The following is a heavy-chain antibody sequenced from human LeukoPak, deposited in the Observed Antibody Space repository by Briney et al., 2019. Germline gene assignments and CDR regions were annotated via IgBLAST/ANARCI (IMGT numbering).Heavy chain of an antibody. CDR1: GGSISTNHY. D-gene: IGHD6-13*01. V-gene: IGHV4-4*07. CDR2: IYISGST. J-gene: IGHJ4*02. CDR3: ARGGGYGSSWSY. Sequence: PSETLSLTCTVSGGSISTNHYWNWIRQPAGKGLEWIGRIYISGSTNYNPSLQSRITVSVDTSKNQFSLKLSSVTAADTAVYYCARGGGYGSSWSYWGQGTLVTVSS.